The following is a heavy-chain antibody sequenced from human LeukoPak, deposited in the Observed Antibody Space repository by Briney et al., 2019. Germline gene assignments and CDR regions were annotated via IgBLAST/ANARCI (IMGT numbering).Heavy chain of an antibody. Sequence: GGSLRLSCAASGSAFSRSWIHWVRQAPGKGLVWVSHINNDAARTTYADSVRGRFTISRDNAKNTVSLRMNSLRAEDTAVYYCASDGAYAMAVWGQGTTVTVSS. J-gene: IGHJ6*02. CDR1: GSAFSRSW. CDR2: INNDAART. D-gene: IGHD1-26*01. V-gene: IGHV3-74*01. CDR3: ASDGAYAMAV.